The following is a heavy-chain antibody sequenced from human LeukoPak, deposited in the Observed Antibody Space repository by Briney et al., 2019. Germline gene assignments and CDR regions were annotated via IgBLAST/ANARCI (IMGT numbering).Heavy chain of an antibody. CDR2: ISYSGST. J-gene: IGHJ3*02. CDR3: ARGYTSANDYAFDI. Sequence: SETLSLTCTVSGGSISSSSCYWGWIRQPPGKGLEWIGYISYSGSTNYNPSLRSRVTISVDTSKNQFSLKLSSVTAADTAAYYCARGYTSANDYAFDIWGQGTMVTVSS. CDR1: GGSISSSSCY. V-gene: IGHV4-61*05. D-gene: IGHD6-13*01.